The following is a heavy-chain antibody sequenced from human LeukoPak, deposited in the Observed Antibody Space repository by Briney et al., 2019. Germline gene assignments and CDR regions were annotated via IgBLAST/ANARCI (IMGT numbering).Heavy chain of an antibody. V-gene: IGHV1-2*02. D-gene: IGHD6-13*01. Sequence: ASVKVSCKASGYPFTGYYMHWVRQAPGQGLEWMGWINPNSGGTNYAQKFQGRITMTRDTSISTAYMELSRLRSDDTAVYYCARSSNTGAAAGIGYWGQGTLVTVSS. CDR3: ARSSNTGAAAGIGY. J-gene: IGHJ4*02. CDR2: INPNSGGT. CDR1: GYPFTGYY.